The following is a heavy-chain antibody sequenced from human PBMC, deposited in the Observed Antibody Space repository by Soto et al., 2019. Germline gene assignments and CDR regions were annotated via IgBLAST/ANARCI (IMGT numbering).Heavy chain of an antibody. V-gene: IGHV5-51*01. D-gene: IGHD2-15*01. CDR1: DYKFAASW. CDR3: ARQCSGGSCYSRDSYYGMDV. J-gene: IGHJ6*02. CDR2: INPRDSDV. Sequence: GQSLTISCQGFDYKFAASWMGWVRQMTGKGLGWMGVINPRDSDVKYSPPFEGQVTISADKSINTAFLQWRSLKASDTAMYYCARQCSGGSCYSRDSYYGMDVWGQGTTVTGSS.